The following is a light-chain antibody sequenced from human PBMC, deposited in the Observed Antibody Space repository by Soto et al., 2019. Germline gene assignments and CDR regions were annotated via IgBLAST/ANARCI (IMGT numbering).Light chain of an antibody. V-gene: IGKV3-20*01. J-gene: IGKJ1*01. Sequence: ETVLTQSPGTLSLSPGERVTLSCRASQSVCSRCLAWYQQKPGQSPRLLIYGASSRATGIPDRFSGSGSGPDFTLTIRRLEPEDFAVYYCQHYGTTPWTFGQGTKVGI. CDR2: GAS. CDR1: QSVCSRC. CDR3: QHYGTTPWT.